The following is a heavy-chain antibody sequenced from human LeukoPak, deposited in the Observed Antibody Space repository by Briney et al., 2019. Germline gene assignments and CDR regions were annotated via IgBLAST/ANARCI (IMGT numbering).Heavy chain of an antibody. J-gene: IGHJ4*02. V-gene: IGHV3-48*01. D-gene: IGHD5-24*01. Sequence: GGSLRLSCAASGFTFSRFGMNWVRQAPGKGLEWVSYISSSSSAIYYADSVKGRFTISRDNSKNTLYLQMNSLRAEDTAVYYCAKGREMATIFDYWGQGTLVTVSS. CDR2: ISSSSSAI. CDR3: AKGREMATIFDY. CDR1: GFTFSRFG.